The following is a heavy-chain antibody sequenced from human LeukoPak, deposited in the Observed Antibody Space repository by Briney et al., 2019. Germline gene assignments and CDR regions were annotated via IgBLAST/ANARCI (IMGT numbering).Heavy chain of an antibody. CDR2: ISGSGADT. CDR3: AKDSGHIVTNWFDP. CDR1: GFTFSHYA. J-gene: IGHJ5*02. V-gene: IGHV3-23*01. D-gene: IGHD4-11*01. Sequence: SGGSLRLSCVASGFTFSHYAMSWVRQAPGKGPEWVSGISGSGADTYYTDSVNGRFTISRDNSKNALSLQMNSLRADDTAIYYCAKDSGHIVTNWFDPWGQGTLVTVYS.